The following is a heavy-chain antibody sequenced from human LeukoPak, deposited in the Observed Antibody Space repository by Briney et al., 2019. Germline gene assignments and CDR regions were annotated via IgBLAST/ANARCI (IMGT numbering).Heavy chain of an antibody. CDR1: GGSISSYY. V-gene: IGHV4-4*09. D-gene: IGHD2-15*01. CDR2: IYTSGST. CDR3: ARAAAARWFDP. J-gene: IGHJ5*02. Sequence: PSETLSRTCTVSGGSISSYYWIWLRQPPGNELEWIGYIYTSGSTNYNISLKTRVTISVDPSKHQFSLKLSSVTAADTAAYYCARAAAARWFDPWGQGTLVTVSS.